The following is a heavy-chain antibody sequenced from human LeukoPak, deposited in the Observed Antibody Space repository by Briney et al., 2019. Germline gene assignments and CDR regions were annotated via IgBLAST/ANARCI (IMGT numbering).Heavy chain of an antibody. D-gene: IGHD6-19*01. CDR2: ISAYNGDT. J-gene: IGHJ4*02. Sequence: ASVKVSCKASGYTFNRHGISWARQAPGQGLEWMGWISAYNGDTKYAQKFQGRVTLTIDTSTSTAYMELRSLRSDDTAMYYCARDPSNTSGYYIYFYYWGQGTLVTVSS. CDR1: GYTFNRHG. V-gene: IGHV1-18*01. CDR3: ARDPSNTSGYYIYFYY.